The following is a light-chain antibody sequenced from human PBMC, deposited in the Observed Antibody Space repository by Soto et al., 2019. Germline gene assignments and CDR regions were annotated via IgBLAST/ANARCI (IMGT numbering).Light chain of an antibody. Sequence: EIVLTQSPGTLSLSPGERATLSCRASQSVSSSYLAWYQQKPGQAPRLLIYGASSRATGIPDRFSGSGSATDFILTISRLEPEDFAEYYCQQYGSSPRTFGQGTKVEIK. CDR2: GAS. J-gene: IGKJ1*01. CDR1: QSVSSSY. V-gene: IGKV3-20*01. CDR3: QQYGSSPRT.